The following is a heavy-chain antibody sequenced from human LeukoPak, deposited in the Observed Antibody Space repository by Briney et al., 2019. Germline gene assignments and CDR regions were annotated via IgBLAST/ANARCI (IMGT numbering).Heavy chain of an antibody. CDR1: GFTVSSNY. V-gene: IGHV3-23*01. CDR3: AKRDRTVTHAFDI. CDR2: ISGSGGTT. D-gene: IGHD4-17*01. Sequence: PGGSLRLSCAASGFTVSSNYMSWVRQAPGKGLEWVSAISGSGGTTYYADSVKGRFTISRDNSENTLYLQMNSLRAEDTAVYYCAKRDRTVTHAFDIWGQGTMVTVSS. J-gene: IGHJ3*02.